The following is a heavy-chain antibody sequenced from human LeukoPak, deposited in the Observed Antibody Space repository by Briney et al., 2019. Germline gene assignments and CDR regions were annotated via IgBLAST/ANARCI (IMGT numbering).Heavy chain of an antibody. V-gene: IGHV1-46*01. J-gene: IGHJ4*02. CDR2: IHPSGGST. Sequence: GASVKVSCKASGYTFSTHYMHWVRHAPGHGLEWLGIIHPSGGSTTYAQKFQGRVTMTRDTSTSTVYMELTSLRSEDTAVYYCARADHIAVVKAVHFDYWGQETLVTVSS. D-gene: IGHD2-21*01. CDR3: ARADHIAVVKAVHFDY. CDR1: GYTFSTHY.